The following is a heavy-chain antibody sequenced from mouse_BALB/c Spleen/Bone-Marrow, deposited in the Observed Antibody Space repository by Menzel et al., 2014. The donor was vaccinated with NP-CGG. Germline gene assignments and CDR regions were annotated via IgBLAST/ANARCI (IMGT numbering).Heavy chain of an antibody. CDR2: ITPNSDHT. CDR1: GYTFTSYT. V-gene: IGHV1-4*01. J-gene: IGHJ4*01. D-gene: IGHD4-1*02. Sequence: VKLVESGAELARPGASVEMSCKASGYTFTSYTMHWVKQRPGQGLEWIGYITPNSDHTNYNQKFKDRATLTADKSSSTAYMQLSSLTSEDSAIYYCSRSTFAHVMDSWGQGTSVTVSS. CDR3: SRSTFAHVMDS.